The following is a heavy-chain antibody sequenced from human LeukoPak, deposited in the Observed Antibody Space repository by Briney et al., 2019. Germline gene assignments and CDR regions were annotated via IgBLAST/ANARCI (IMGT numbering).Heavy chain of an antibody. CDR1: GGSFSGYY. J-gene: IGHJ5*02. V-gene: IGHV4-34*01. D-gene: IGHD2-2*01. Sequence: SETLSLTCAVYGGSFSGYYWSWIRQPPGKGREWIGEINHSGSTNYNPSLKSRVTISVDTSKNQFSLKLSSVTAADTAVYYCARYLFVVVPAATNWFDPWGQGTLVTVSS. CDR2: INHSGST. CDR3: ARYLFVVVPAATNWFDP.